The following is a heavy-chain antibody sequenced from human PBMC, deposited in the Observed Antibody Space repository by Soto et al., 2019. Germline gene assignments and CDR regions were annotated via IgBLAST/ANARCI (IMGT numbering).Heavy chain of an antibody. Sequence: PGGSLRLSCAASGFTFSNSWMHWVRQAPGKGLVWLSHINADGSSIRYADSVRGRLTISRDNAKNTLFLQMSSLTAEDTVVYFCARDRLNNAYNTFFDYWGQGTLVTSPQ. D-gene: IGHD1-1*01. CDR3: ARDRLNNAYNTFFDY. V-gene: IGHV3-74*01. CDR2: INADGSSI. CDR1: GFTFSNSW. J-gene: IGHJ4*02.